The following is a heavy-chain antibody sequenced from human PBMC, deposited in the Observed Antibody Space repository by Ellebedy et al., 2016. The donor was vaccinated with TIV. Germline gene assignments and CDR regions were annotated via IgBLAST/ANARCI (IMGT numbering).Heavy chain of an antibody. CDR3: ARARGYSTTWGIDY. Sequence: SETLSLTXVVSGVSISRSHWWSWVRQPPGKGLEWIGEMYHSGSTNYNPSLKSRVTISVDKPRNQFSLKLNSVTVADTAVYYCARARGYSTTWGIDYWGQGAVLTVSS. J-gene: IGHJ4*02. CDR2: MYHSGST. D-gene: IGHD6-13*01. V-gene: IGHV4-4*02. CDR1: GVSISRSHW.